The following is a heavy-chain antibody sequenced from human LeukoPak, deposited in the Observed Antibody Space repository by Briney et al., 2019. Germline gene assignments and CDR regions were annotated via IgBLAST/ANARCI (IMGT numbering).Heavy chain of an antibody. D-gene: IGHD6-13*01. CDR1: GGSISSYY. CDR2: IYYSGST. CDR3: ARDAGIGYFDY. V-gene: IGHV4-59*01. J-gene: IGHJ4*02. Sequence: SETLSLTCAVSGGSISSYYCSWIRQPPGKGLEWIGYIYYSGSTNYNPSLKSRVTISVDTSKNQFSLKLSSVTAADTAVYYCARDAGIGYFDYWGQGTLVTVSS.